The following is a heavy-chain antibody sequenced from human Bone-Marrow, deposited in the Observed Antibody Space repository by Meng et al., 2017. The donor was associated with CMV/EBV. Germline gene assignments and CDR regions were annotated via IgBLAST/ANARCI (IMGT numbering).Heavy chain of an antibody. CDR3: ARSYSNYDGWFDP. V-gene: IGHV1-69*02. J-gene: IGHJ5*02. Sequence: SVKVSCKASGGTFSSYTISWVRQAPGQGLEWMGRIIPILGIANYAQKFQGRVTITADKSTSTAYMELSSLRSEDTAVYYCARSYSNYDGWFDPWGQGTLVTGSS. CDR1: GGTFSSYT. D-gene: IGHD4-11*01. CDR2: IIPILGIA.